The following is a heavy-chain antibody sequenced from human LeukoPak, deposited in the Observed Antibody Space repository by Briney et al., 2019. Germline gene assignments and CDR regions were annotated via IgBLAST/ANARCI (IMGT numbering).Heavy chain of an antibody. V-gene: IGHV3-30*02. J-gene: IGHJ4*02. CDR1: GFTLSSYG. D-gene: IGHD2-15*01. CDR3: AKDHHRYCSGGSCSNFDY. CDR2: IRYDGSNK. Sequence: PGGSLRLSCAASGFTLSSYGMHWVRQAPGKGLEWLAFIRYDGSNKYYEDSVKGRVTISRDNSKNPLYLQMNSLRAEDTAVYYCAKDHHRYCSGGSCSNFDYWSQGTLVTVSS.